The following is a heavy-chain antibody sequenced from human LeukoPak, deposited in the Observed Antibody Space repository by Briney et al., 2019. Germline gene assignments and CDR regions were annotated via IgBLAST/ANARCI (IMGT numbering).Heavy chain of an antibody. J-gene: IGHJ4*02. V-gene: IGHV1-2*02. CDR1: GYTFTGYY. CDR2: INPNSGGA. Sequence: ASVKVSCKASGYTFTGYYMHWVRQAPGQGLEWMGWINPNSGGANYAQKFQGRVTMTRDTSISTAYMELSRLRSDDTAVYYCASYALDYYDSSGPNWGQGTLVTVSS. CDR3: ASYALDYYDSSGPN. D-gene: IGHD3-22*01.